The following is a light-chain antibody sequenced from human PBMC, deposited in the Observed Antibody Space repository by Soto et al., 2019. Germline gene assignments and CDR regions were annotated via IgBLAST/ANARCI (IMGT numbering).Light chain of an antibody. V-gene: IGKV3-20*01. CDR2: GAS. Sequence: EIVLTQSPGTQSLSPGERASLSCRASQSFSSSFLAWYQRKPGQAPRLLIYGASSRATGIPDRFSGSGSGTDFTLTISRLEPEDFAVYYCQQYGSTPYTFGQGTKLEIK. CDR3: QQYGSTPYT. J-gene: IGKJ2*01. CDR1: QSFSSSF.